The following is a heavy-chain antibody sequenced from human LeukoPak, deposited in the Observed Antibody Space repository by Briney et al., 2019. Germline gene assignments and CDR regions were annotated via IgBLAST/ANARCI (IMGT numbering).Heavy chain of an antibody. CDR1: GYSFTNYY. CDR2: INPNSGVT. V-gene: IGHV1-2*02. J-gene: IGHJ6*03. CDR3: ARDRIPEFGHHYYYYMDV. D-gene: IGHD3-10*01. Sequence: ASVKVSCKASGYSFTNYYIHWVRQAPGQGLEWMGWINPNSGVTNYTQKFQGRVTMTRDTSISTAYMDLSRLRSDDTAIYYCARDRIPEFGHHYYYYMDVWGNGTTVTVSS.